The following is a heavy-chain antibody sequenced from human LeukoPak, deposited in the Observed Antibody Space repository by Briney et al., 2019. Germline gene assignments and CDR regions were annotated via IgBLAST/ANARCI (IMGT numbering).Heavy chain of an antibody. J-gene: IGHJ4*02. CDR2: ISGSGGST. CDR1: GFTFSSYA. D-gene: IGHD3-10*01. CDR3: ASVKWFGELLPFDY. Sequence: GESLRLSCAASGFTFSSYALSWVRQAPGKGLEGVSAISGSGGSTYYADSVKGRFTISRDNSKNTLYLQMNSLRAEDTAVYYCASVKWFGELLPFDYWGQGTLVTVYS. V-gene: IGHV3-23*01.